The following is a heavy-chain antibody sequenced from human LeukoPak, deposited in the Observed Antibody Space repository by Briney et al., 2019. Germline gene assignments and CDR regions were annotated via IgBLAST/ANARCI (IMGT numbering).Heavy chain of an antibody. V-gene: IGHV3-23*01. CDR1: GFTFSSYA. J-gene: IGHJ4*02. CDR3: AKMGEVPYFDY. Sequence: SGGSLRLSCAASGFTFSSYAMSWVRQAPGKGLEWVSAFSGSSIGTYYADSVKGRFTISRDNSKNTLSLQMNTLRAEDTAVYYCAKMGEVPYFDYWGQGTLVTASS. CDR2: FSGSSIGT.